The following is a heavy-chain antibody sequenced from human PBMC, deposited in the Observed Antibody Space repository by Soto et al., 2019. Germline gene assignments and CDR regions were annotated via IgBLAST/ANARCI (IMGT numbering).Heavy chain of an antibody. CDR2: IYYNGNT. Sequence: SETLSLTCTVSGASITSGGYYWSWIRQHPGKGLEWIGYIYYNGNTYYNPSLKSRLTLSIDTFKSQFSLSLSSVTAADTAVYYCARGVCCSSTSCNFGWFDPWGQGTLVTVS. CDR1: GASITSGGYY. V-gene: IGHV4-31*03. D-gene: IGHD2-2*01. CDR3: ARGVCCSSTSCNFGWFDP. J-gene: IGHJ5*02.